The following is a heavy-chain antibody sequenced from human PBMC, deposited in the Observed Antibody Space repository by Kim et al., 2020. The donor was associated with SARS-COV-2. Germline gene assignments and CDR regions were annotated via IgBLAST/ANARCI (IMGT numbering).Heavy chain of an antibody. Sequence: ASVKVSCKASGYTFTSYAMHWVRQAPGQRLEWMGWINAGNGNTKYSQKFQGRVTITRDTSASTAYMELSSLRSEDTAVYYCARELGVVNRGYDRRGFDYWGQGTLVTVSS. CDR2: INAGNGNT. CDR3: ARELGVVNRGYDRRGFDY. D-gene: IGHD5-12*01. V-gene: IGHV1-3*01. J-gene: IGHJ4*02. CDR1: GYTFTSYA.